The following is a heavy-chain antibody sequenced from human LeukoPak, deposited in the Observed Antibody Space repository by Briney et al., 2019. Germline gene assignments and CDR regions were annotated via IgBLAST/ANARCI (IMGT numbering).Heavy chain of an antibody. D-gene: IGHD6-19*01. CDR3: ARGRIAVAGKGYFQH. CDR2: INHSGST. J-gene: IGHJ1*01. CDR1: GGSFSGYY. Sequence: SETLSLTCAVYGGSFSGYYWSWIRQPPGKGLEWIGEINHSGSTNYNPSLKSRVTISVDTSKNQFSLKLSSVTAADTAVYYCARGRIAVAGKGYFQHWGQGTLVTVSS. V-gene: IGHV4-34*01.